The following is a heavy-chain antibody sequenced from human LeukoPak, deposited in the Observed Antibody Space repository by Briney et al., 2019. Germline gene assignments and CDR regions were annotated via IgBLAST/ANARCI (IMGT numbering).Heavy chain of an antibody. J-gene: IGHJ4*02. Sequence: PGGSLRLSCAASGFTFSNYAMSWVRQAPGKGLEWVSAISGGGDSSYYADSVKGRFTISRDNAKNSLYLQMNSLRAEDTAVYYCARDGGSGAVGAFDYWGQGTLVTVSS. CDR3: ARDGGSGAVGAFDY. V-gene: IGHV3-23*01. CDR2: ISGGGDSS. CDR1: GFTFSNYA. D-gene: IGHD3-3*01.